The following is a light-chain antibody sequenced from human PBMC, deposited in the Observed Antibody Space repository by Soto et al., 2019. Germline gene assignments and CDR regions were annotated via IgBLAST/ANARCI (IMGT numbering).Light chain of an antibody. CDR3: QQYDNLPIP. J-gene: IGKJ5*01. CDR2: DAS. V-gene: IGKV1-33*01. Sequence: DIPMSLSPSALSASVGDRVTITCQASQDISNYLNWYQQKPGKAPKLLIYDASNLETGVPSRFSGSGSGTDFTFTVSSLQPEDIATYYCQQYDNLPIPFGQGTRLEI. CDR1: QDISNY.